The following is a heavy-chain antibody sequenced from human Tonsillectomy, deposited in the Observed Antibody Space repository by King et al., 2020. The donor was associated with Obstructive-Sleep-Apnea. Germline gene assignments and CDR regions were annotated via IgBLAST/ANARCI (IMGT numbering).Heavy chain of an antibody. Sequence: QLQESGPGLVKPSGTLSLTCTVSGGSISSSTYYWGWIRQPPGKGLEWIGYIYYGGSTYSNPSLKSGVTMSVDTSKNPFSLKPSSGTAADTAVYYCAGTRGVYWSHIDYWGQGTLVTVSS. CDR2: IYYGGST. CDR3: AGTRGVYWSHIDY. CDR1: GGSISSSTYY. V-gene: IGHV4-39*01. J-gene: IGHJ4*02. D-gene: IGHD2-8*02.